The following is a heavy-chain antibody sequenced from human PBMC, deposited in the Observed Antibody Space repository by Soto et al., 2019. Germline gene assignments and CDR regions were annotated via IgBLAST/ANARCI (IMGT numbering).Heavy chain of an antibody. CDR2: IYHSGST. CDR1: GGPISSSNW. V-gene: IGHV4-4*02. Sequence: SETLSLTCAVSGGPISSSNWWSWVRQPPGKGLEWIGEIYHSGSTNYNPSLKSRVTISVDKSKNQFSLKLSSVTAADTAVYYCARVARGYYYGMDVWGQGTTVTVSS. J-gene: IGHJ6*02. CDR3: ARVARGYYYGMDV.